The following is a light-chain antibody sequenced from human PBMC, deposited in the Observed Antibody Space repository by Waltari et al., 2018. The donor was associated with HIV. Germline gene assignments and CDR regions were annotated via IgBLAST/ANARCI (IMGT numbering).Light chain of an antibody. CDR3: QQYNNWPPWT. Sequence: EIVMTQSPATLSVSPGDRVTLSCRASQSITTKLAWYQPTPGQAPRLLIYGASTRAPGIPDRFSGSGSGTEFTLTISSLQSEDFAIYYCQQYNNWPPWTFGQGTKVEI. CDR2: GAS. J-gene: IGKJ1*01. CDR1: QSITTK. V-gene: IGKV3-15*01.